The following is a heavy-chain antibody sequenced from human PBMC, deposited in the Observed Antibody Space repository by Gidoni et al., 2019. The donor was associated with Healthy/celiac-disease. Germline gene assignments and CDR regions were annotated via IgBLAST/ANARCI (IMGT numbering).Heavy chain of an antibody. CDR2: ISWNSGSI. CDR1: GFPFDDYA. CDR3: AKDSFNGGPRSFDY. D-gene: IGHD3-10*01. V-gene: IGHV3-9*01. J-gene: IGHJ4*02. Sequence: EVQLVESGGGLVQPGRSLRLSCSAPGFPFDDYAMDWVRQAPGKGLEWGAGISWNSGSIGYADSGKGRLTISRDNAKNSLYLQMNSLRAEDTALYYCAKDSFNGGPRSFDYWGQGTLVTVSS.